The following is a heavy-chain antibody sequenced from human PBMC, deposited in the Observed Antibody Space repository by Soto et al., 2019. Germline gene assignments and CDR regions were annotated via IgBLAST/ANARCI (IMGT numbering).Heavy chain of an antibody. D-gene: IGHD3-22*01. Sequence: GASVKVSSKASGGTFSSYAISWVRQAPGQGLEWMGGIIPIFGTANYAQKFQGRVTITADESTSTAYMELSSLRSEDTAVYYCARESGGYYYDSSGYYYYYGMDVWGQGTTVTVSS. V-gene: IGHV1-69*13. CDR3: ARESGGYYYDSSGYYYYYGMDV. CDR2: IIPIFGTA. J-gene: IGHJ6*02. CDR1: GGTFSSYA.